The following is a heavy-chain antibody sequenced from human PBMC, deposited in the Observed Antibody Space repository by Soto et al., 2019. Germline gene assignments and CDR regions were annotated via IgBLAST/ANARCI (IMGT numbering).Heavy chain of an antibody. Sequence: QVQLQESGPGLVKPSQTLSLTCSLSGGSINSDEFYWTWIRQSPGKGLERIGYISSSGRTHYNPALKSRINISLDTSNNLLSLRLSSVTAADTAVYYCARMGLHLGELSRNWFAPWGRGTLVTVSS. CDR2: ISSSGRT. D-gene: IGHD3-16*02. CDR1: GGSINSDEFY. V-gene: IGHV4-31*03. J-gene: IGHJ5*02. CDR3: ARMGLHLGELSRNWFAP.